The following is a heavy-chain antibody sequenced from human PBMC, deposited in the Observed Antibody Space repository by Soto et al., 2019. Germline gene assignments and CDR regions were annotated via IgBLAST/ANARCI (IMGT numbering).Heavy chain of an antibody. CDR1: GFTFSTYS. V-gene: IGHV3-21*01. CDR2: ISSTSTNI. J-gene: IGHJ4*02. CDR3: ARVEYYDFWSALRYFDY. D-gene: IGHD3-3*01. Sequence: EVQLVESGGGLVKPGGSLRLSCAASGFTFSTYSMNWVRQAPGKGLEWVASISSTSTNIYYADSVKGRFTISRDNAKNSLYLQMNSLRAEDTAVYYCARVEYYDFWSALRYFDYWGQGTLVTVSS.